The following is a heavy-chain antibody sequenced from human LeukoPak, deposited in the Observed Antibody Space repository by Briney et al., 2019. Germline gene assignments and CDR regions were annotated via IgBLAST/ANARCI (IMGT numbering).Heavy chain of an antibody. J-gene: IGHJ3*02. D-gene: IGHD3-3*01. CDR2: INPSGGST. Sequence: ASVKVSFTASGYTFTSYYMHWGRQAPGQGLVWMGIINPSGGSTSYAQKFQGRVTMTRDTSTSTVYMELSSLRSEDTGVYYCARDYYDFWSGYPKTDDAFDIWGQGTMVTVSS. CDR1: GYTFTSYY. CDR3: ARDYYDFWSGYPKTDDAFDI. V-gene: IGHV1-46*01.